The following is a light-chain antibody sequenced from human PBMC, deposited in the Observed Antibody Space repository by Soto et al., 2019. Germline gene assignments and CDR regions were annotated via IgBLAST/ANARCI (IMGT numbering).Light chain of an antibody. CDR1: QSVSSSY. J-gene: IGKJ1*01. CDR3: QQYDRSPWT. CDR2: GAS. V-gene: IGKV3-20*01. Sequence: EIVLTQSPGTLSLSPGERATLFCRASQSVSSSYLAWYQQRPGQAPRLLIYGASSRATDIPDRFSGSGSGTDFTLTISRLEPEDFAVYYCQQYDRSPWTFGQGTKVEVK.